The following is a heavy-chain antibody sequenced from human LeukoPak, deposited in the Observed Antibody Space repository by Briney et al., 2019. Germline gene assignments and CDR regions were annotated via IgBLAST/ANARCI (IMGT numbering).Heavy chain of an antibody. J-gene: IGHJ4*02. V-gene: IGHV1-2*02. CDR3: ARVTAVAGTMSY. Sequence: ASVKVSCKASGYTFTGYYMHWVRQAPGQGLEWMGWINPNSGGTNYTQKFQGRVTMTRDTSISTAYMELSRLRSDDTAVYYCARVTAVAGTMSYWGQGTLVTVSS. CDR1: GYTFTGYY. CDR2: INPNSGGT. D-gene: IGHD6-19*01.